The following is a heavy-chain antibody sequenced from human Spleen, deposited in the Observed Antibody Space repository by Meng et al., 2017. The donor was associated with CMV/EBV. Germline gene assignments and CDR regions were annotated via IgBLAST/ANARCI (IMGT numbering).Heavy chain of an antibody. J-gene: IGHJ4*02. CDR3: ATNSGYDWILDY. CDR1: GYTFTGYY. Sequence: ASVKVSCKASGYTFTGYYIHWVRQAPGQGLEWMGWINPNSGGTNYAQKFQGRVTMTRDTSISTAYMELSRLRSDDTAVYYCATNSGYDWILDYWGQGTLVTVSS. D-gene: IGHD5-12*01. V-gene: IGHV1-2*02. CDR2: INPNSGGT.